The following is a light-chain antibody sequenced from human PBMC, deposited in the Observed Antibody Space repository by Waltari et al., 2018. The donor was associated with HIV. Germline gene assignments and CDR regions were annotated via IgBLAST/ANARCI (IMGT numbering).Light chain of an antibody. CDR3: QSYDSSLRTVL. V-gene: IGLV1-44*01. CDR2: SNS. J-gene: IGLJ3*02. CDR1: NSNIATNT. Sequence: QSVLTQPPSASGTPGQRVTISCSGSNSNIATNTVNWYQQLPGTAPKLLIYSNSRRPSGVPDRFSGSKSGTSASLAISGLQSEDEADYYCQSYDSSLRTVLFGGGTKLTVL.